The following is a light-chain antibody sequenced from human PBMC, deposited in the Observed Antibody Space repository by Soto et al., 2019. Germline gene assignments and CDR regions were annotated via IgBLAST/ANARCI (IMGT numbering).Light chain of an antibody. CDR3: QQRSSWPLT. V-gene: IGKV3-11*01. Sequence: EIGLPPSPPTLSLSPGEGATLSGRASQSVTRYLAWYQQRPGQTPRLLIYDASNRATGIPARFIGSGSGTDFTLSISSLEPEDFAVYYCQQRSSWPLTFVPGTKVYIK. CDR2: DAS. CDR1: QSVTRY. J-gene: IGKJ3*01.